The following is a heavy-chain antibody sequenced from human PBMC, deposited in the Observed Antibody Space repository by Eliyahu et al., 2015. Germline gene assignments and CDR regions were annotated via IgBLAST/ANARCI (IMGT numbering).Heavy chain of an antibody. CDR2: LSADGVNT. CDR1: GFSFEDYA. V-gene: IGHV3-43*02. D-gene: IGHD1-1*01. J-gene: IGHJ6*02. CDR3: AKGRGTYYYYGMDV. Sequence: EVQLVDSGGGVVQPGGSLRLSCAASGFSFEDYAMHWVRQAPGKGLEWVSLLSADGVNTYYAEFVKGRFTISRDNSKNSLYLELTNLRTEDTALYYCAKGRGTYYYYGMDVWGQGTTVTVSS.